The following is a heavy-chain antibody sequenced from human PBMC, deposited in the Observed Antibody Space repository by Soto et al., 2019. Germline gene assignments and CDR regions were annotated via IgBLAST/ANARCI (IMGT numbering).Heavy chain of an antibody. V-gene: IGHV3-21*01. J-gene: IGHJ4*02. CDR3: AREGINNYNEYYFDS. Sequence: PGGSLRLSCAASGFTFSSYSMNWVRQAPGKGLEWASSISGSGNYTHYADFLRGRFTISRDNAKTSLYLQMNSLRAEDTAVYYCAREGINNYNEYYFDSSGQGTVVPVSS. D-gene: IGHD4-4*01. CDR1: GFTFSSYS. CDR2: ISGSGNYT.